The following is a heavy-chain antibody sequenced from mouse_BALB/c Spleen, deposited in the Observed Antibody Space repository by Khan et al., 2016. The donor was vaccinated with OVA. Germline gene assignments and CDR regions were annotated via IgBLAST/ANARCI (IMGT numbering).Heavy chain of an antibody. CDR1: GFNIKDYY. D-gene: IGHD2-10*02. CDR2: IDPENGDS. CDR3: VRLGYGNYWFAY. Sequence: EVQLQQSGAELVRPGALVKLSCKASGFNIKDYYMHWVKQRPEQGLEWIGWIDPENGDSIYDPKFPGKASITADTSSNPASLQLSSLTSEDTAVYYCVRLGYGNYWFAYWGQGLWSLSLQ. J-gene: IGHJ3*01. V-gene: IGHV14-1*02.